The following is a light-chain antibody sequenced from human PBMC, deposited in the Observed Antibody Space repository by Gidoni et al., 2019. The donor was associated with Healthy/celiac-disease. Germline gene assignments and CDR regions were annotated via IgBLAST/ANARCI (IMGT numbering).Light chain of an antibody. CDR2: DAS. CDR1: QEISNY. CDR3: QQSRT. Sequence: DIQMTQSPSSLSASVGDRVTITCQASQEISNYLNWYQQKPGKAPKLLIYDASNLETGVPSRFSGSGSGTDFTFTISSLQPEDIATYYCQQSRTFGPGTKVDIK. J-gene: IGKJ3*01. V-gene: IGKV1-33*01.